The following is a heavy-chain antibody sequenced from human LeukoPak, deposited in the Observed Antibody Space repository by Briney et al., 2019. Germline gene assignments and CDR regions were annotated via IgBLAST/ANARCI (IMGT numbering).Heavy chain of an antibody. CDR1: GYTFTSYY. CDR3: ARAGGNSSSWYAPFDY. CDR2: INPSGGST. J-gene: IGHJ4*02. V-gene: IGHV1-46*01. D-gene: IGHD6-13*01. Sequence: ASVKVSCKASGYTFTSYYMHWVRQAPGQGLGWMGIINPSGGSTSYAQKFQGRVTMTRDMSTSTVYMELSSLRSEDTAVYYCARAGGNSSSWYAPFDYWGQGTLVTVSS.